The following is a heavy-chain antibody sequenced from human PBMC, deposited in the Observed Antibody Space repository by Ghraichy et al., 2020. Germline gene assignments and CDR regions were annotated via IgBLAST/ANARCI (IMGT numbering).Heavy chain of an antibody. CDR1: GFTFSSHD. Sequence: GGSLTLSCVASGFTFSSHDMHWVRQATGKGLEWVSGIGTAGEAYYPGSVKGRFTISRENAKNSLYLQMNSLRAGDTAVYYCARDLQAGDGSWYFDLWGRGTLVTVSS. CDR3: ARDLQAGDGSWYFDL. V-gene: IGHV3-13*01. J-gene: IGHJ2*01. D-gene: IGHD7-27*01. CDR2: IGTAGEA.